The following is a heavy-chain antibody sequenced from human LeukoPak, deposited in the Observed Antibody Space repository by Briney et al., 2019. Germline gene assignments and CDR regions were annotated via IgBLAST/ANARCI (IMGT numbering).Heavy chain of an antibody. CDR2: ISGYNGDT. CDR3: ARTPVGFNTVTPSDVRY. Sequence: ASVKVSCKASGYTFTSYGFSWVRQAPGQGLEWMGWISGYNGDTNYAQKFQGRVTMTTEKSTTTAYMELRSLRSDDTAMYYCARTPVGFNTVTPSDVRYWGQGTLVTDSS. J-gene: IGHJ4*02. D-gene: IGHD4-17*01. V-gene: IGHV1-18*01. CDR1: GYTFTSYG.